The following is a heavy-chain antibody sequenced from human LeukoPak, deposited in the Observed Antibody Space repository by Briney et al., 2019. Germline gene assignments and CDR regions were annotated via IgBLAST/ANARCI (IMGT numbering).Heavy chain of an antibody. CDR3: ASSSTSCPMCY. V-gene: IGHV3-23*01. Sequence: QTGGSLRLSCAASGFTFSSYAMSWVRQAPGKGLEWVSAISGSGGSTYYADSVKGRFTISRDNSKNTLYLQMNSLRAEDTAVYYCASSSTSCPMCYWGQGTLVTVSS. CDR2: ISGSGGST. D-gene: IGHD2-2*01. J-gene: IGHJ4*02. CDR1: GFTFSSYA.